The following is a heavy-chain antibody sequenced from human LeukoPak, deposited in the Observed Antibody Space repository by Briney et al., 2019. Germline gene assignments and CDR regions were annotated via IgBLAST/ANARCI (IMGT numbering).Heavy chain of an antibody. CDR1: GFTFSKYW. J-gene: IGHJ4*02. CDR3: ARDFEDGGGWYNDY. V-gene: IGHV3-7*01. CDR2: IKEDGSKE. Sequence: GGSLRLSCAASGFTFSKYWMSWVRQAPGKGLEWLADIKEDGSKEYFVDSVKGRFTISRDNAKNSVYLQMNSLRAEDTAVYYCARDFEDGGGWYNDYWGQGTLVIVSS. D-gene: IGHD6-19*01.